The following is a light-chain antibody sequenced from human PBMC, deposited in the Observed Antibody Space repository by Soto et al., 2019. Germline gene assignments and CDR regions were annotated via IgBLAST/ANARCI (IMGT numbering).Light chain of an antibody. V-gene: IGKV3-11*01. J-gene: IGKJ5*01. Sequence: EIVLTQSPATLSLSPGERATLSCRTSQSVSRYLAWYQQKPGQAPRLLIYDSTDRATGLPARFSGSGSGTDFTLTINSLEPEDFAVYYCQQYGSSPPITFGQGTRLEIK. CDR3: QQYGSSPPIT. CDR2: DST. CDR1: QSVSRY.